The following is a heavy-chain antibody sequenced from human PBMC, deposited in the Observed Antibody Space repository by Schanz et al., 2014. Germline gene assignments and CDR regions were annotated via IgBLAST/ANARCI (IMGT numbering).Heavy chain of an antibody. CDR1: GFTFSSYG. Sequence: VQLVESGGGVVQPGRSLRLSCAASGFTFSSYGMHWVRQAPGKGLEWVAVIRYDGRNKNFVESVKGRFTISRDNSKNTLYLQINNLRAEDTAVYYCAYYDVLTGFDYWGQGTQVTVSS. V-gene: IGHV3-33*01. CDR3: AYYDVLTGFDY. CDR2: IRYDGRNK. D-gene: IGHD3-9*01. J-gene: IGHJ4*02.